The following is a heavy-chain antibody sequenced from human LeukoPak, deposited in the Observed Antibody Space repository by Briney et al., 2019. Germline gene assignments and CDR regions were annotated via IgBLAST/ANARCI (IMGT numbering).Heavy chain of an antibody. CDR1: GFTFNTYT. D-gene: IGHD3-3*01. Sequence: GGSLRLSCAASGFTFNTYTMNWVRQAPGKGLEWVSYISGSSGIIDYADSVKGRFTISRDNVKNSLYLQMNSLRAEDTAIYYCATFRFLGTWGQGTMVTVSP. CDR2: ISGSSGII. CDR3: ATFRFLGT. V-gene: IGHV3-48*04. J-gene: IGHJ3*01.